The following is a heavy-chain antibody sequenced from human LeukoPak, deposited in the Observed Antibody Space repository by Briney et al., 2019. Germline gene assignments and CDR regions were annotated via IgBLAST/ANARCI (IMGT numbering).Heavy chain of an antibody. V-gene: IGHV1-8*03. J-gene: IGHJ4*02. Sequence: GASVKVSCKASGGTFSSYAISWVRQAPGQGLEWMGWMNPNSGNTGYAQKFQGRVTITRNTSISTAYMELRSLRSDDTAVYYCARDFVWLAVAPPGYWGQGTLVTVSS. CDR1: GGTFSSYA. D-gene: IGHD6-19*01. CDR2: MNPNSGNT. CDR3: ARDFVWLAVAPPGY.